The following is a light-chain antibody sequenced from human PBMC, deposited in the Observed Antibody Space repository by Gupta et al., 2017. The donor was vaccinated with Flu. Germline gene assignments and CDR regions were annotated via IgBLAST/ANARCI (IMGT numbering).Light chain of an antibody. CDR3: QQSDSNPYT. CDR1: QRISIY. V-gene: IGKV1-39*01. CDR2: RAS. J-gene: IGKJ2*01. Sequence: DIQMTQSPSSLSASAGDRVTITCRASQRISIYLNWYQQKPGKAPELLIFRASSLQGGVPSRFSGSGSGEDFTLTISGLQPGDSATYFCQQSDSNPYTFGQGTRLEI.